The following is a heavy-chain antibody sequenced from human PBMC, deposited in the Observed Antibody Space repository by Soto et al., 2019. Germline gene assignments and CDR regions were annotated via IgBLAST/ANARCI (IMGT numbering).Heavy chain of an antibody. V-gene: IGHV3-23*01. CDR1: GFTFSSYA. Sequence: EVQLLESGGGLVQPGGSLRLSCAASGFTFSSYAMSWVRQAPGKGLEWVSAISGSGGSTYYADSVKGRFTISRDNSKNTLYLQMNSLRAEDTAVYYCAKGLYCSGGSCYSGWFDPWGQGTLVTVSS. D-gene: IGHD2-15*01. J-gene: IGHJ5*02. CDR3: AKGLYCSGGSCYSGWFDP. CDR2: ISGSGGST.